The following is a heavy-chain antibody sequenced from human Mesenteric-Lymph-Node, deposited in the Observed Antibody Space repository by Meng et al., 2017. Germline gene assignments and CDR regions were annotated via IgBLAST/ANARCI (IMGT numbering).Heavy chain of an antibody. CDR1: GGSISSGDYY. Sequence: QVPLRGSGPGLVKPSQTLSLTCTVSGGSISSGDYYWSWIRQPPGKGLEWIGYIYYTGSTYYNPSLKSRVIMSVDTSKNQFSLKLNSVTAADTAVYYCARVGGCSGGGCYHRLFDYWGQGTLVTVSS. J-gene: IGHJ4*02. D-gene: IGHD2-15*01. CDR2: IYYTGST. V-gene: IGHV4-30-4*01. CDR3: ARVGGCSGGGCYHRLFDY.